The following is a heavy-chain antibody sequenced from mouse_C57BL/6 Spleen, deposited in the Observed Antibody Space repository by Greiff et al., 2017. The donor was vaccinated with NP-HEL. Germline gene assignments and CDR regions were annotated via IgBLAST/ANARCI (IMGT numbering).Heavy chain of an antibody. CDR3: ARVFDGYLYYYAMDY. V-gene: IGHV5-16*01. J-gene: IGHJ4*01. CDR1: GFTFSDYY. D-gene: IGHD2-3*01. CDR2: INYDGSST. Sequence: EVQLVESEGGLVQPGSSMKLSCTASGFTFSDYYMAWVRQVPEKGLEWVANINYDGSSTYYLDSLKSRFIISRDNAKNILYLQMSSLKSEDTATYYCARVFDGYLYYYAMDYWGQGTSVTVSS.